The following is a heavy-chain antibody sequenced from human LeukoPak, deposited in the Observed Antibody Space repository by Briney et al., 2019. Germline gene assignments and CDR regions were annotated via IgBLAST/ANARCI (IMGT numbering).Heavy chain of an antibody. Sequence: SETLSLTCSVSGHSITSDFWSWIRQSPGKGLEWIGYINYSGRSEYDPSLKSRVTISVDRSTKRVSLKMRSVTAANTAVYYCARLDCLSNECYNYWAVGALVTVSS. CDR1: GHSITSDF. J-gene: IGHJ4*02. CDR2: INYSGRS. D-gene: IGHD2/OR15-2a*01. CDR3: ARLDCLSNECYNY. V-gene: IGHV4-59*08.